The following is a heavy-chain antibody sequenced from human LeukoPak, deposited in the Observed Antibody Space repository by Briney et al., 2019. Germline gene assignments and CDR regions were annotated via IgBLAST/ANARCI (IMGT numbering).Heavy chain of an antibody. J-gene: IGHJ4*02. Sequence: SETLSLTCAVYGGSFSGYYWSWIRQPPGKGLEWIGEINHSGSTNYNPSLTSRVTISVDTSKNQFSLKLSSVTAADTAVYYCARARAVAGTMDHWGQGTLVTVSS. CDR3: ARARAVAGTMDH. CDR2: INHSGST. CDR1: GGSFSGYY. V-gene: IGHV4-34*01. D-gene: IGHD6-19*01.